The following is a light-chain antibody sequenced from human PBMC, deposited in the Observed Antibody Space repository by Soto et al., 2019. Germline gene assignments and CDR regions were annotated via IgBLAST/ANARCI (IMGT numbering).Light chain of an antibody. J-gene: IGKJ4*01. CDR2: PAS. Sequence: IQMTQSPYSVSASVGDRVTITCRASQGISNWLAWYQQQPGKAPKLLIYPASSLQSGVPSRSRGAGSAIHFPPSISSLLSEDLTPYDCKLTNTFLPLTICAGTKV. CDR3: KLTNTFLPLT. V-gene: IGKV1-12*01. CDR1: QGISNW.